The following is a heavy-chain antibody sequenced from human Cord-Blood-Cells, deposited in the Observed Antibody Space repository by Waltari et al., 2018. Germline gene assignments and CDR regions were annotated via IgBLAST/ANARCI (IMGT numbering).Heavy chain of an antibody. CDR2: ISSSSSYI. V-gene: IGHV3-21*01. CDR1: GFTFSSYS. J-gene: IGHJ4*02. D-gene: IGHD4-4*01. CDR3: ARDPVTTVTYYFDY. Sequence: EVQLVESGGGLVKPGGSLRLSCAASGFTFSSYSMNWVRQAPGKGLEWVSSISSSSSYIKYAESVKGRFTIYRDNVKNSLDLQMNSLRAEDTAVYYCARDPVTTVTYYFDYWGQGTLVTVSS.